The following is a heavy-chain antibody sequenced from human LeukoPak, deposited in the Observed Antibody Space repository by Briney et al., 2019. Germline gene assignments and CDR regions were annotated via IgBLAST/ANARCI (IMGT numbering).Heavy chain of an antibody. D-gene: IGHD6-19*01. Sequence: GRSLRLSCGASGFTFSSYGMNWVRQAPGKGLEWVAVIWYDGGNKYYADSVKGRFTISRDNSKNTVSLQMNSLRAEDTAVYYCARLGSGWSFDFWGQGTLVAVSS. CDR2: IWYDGGNK. CDR3: ARLGSGWSFDF. V-gene: IGHV3-33*01. J-gene: IGHJ4*02. CDR1: GFTFSSYG.